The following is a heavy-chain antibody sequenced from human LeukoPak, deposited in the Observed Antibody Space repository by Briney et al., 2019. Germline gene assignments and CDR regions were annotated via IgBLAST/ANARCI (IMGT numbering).Heavy chain of an antibody. V-gene: IGHV3-53*01. J-gene: IGHJ4*02. CDR1: XXXXSXXY. CDR2: IYSGGST. D-gene: IGHD1-20*01. Sequence: GGSLRXXCXXXXXXXSXXYMSWVRQAPGKGLEWVSVIYSGGSTYYADSVKGRFTISRDDSKNTLYLQMNSLKTEDTAVYYCSTGMYNWNDLGHWGQGTLVTVSS. CDR3: STGMYNWNDLGH.